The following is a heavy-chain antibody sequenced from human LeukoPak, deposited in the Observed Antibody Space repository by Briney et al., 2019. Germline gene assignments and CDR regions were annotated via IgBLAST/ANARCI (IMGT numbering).Heavy chain of an antibody. CDR3: ARLGIFYSSWYYLDY. Sequence: SETLSLTCTVSGGSISSSSYYWGWIRQPPGKGLEWIGSIYYSGSTYYNPSLKSRVTISVDTSKNQFSLKLSSVTAADTAVYYCARLGIFYSSWYYLDYWGQGTLVTVSS. CDR2: IYYSGST. J-gene: IGHJ4*02. V-gene: IGHV4-39*01. CDR1: GGSISSSSYY. D-gene: IGHD6-13*01.